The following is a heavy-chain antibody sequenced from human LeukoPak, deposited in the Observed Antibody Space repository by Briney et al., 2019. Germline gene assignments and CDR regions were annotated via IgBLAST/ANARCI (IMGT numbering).Heavy chain of an antibody. Sequence: PGGSLRLSCAASGFTVSSNYMSWVRQAPGKGLEWVSVIYSGGSTYYADSVKGRFTISRDNSKNTLYLQMNSLRAEDTAVYYCARADPTYYYGSGSLPLDYWGQGTLVTVSS. D-gene: IGHD3-10*01. CDR3: ARADPTYYYGSGSLPLDY. J-gene: IGHJ4*02. V-gene: IGHV3-66*01. CDR2: IYSGGST. CDR1: GFTVSSNY.